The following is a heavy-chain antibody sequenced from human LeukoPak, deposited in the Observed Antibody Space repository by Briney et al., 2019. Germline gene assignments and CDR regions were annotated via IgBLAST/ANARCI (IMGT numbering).Heavy chain of an antibody. CDR2: IYSSGST. CDR3: ARTNSPLYDTREDAFDI. J-gene: IGHJ3*02. V-gene: IGHV4-4*07. Sequence: RSSETLSLTCTVSGGSISSYYWSWIRQPAGKGLEWIGRIYSSGSTNYNPSLKSRVTMSVDTSKNQFSLKLSSVTAADTAVYYCARTNSPLYDTREDAFDIWGQGTMVTVSS. CDR1: GGSISSYY. D-gene: IGHD3-22*01.